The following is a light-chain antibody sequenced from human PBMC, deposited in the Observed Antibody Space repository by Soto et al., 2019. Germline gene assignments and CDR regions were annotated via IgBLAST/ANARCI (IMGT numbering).Light chain of an antibody. CDR3: SSYTSSSTLYV. CDR2: DVS. CDR1: SSDVGGYNY. J-gene: IGLJ1*01. Sequence: QSALTQPASVSGSPGQSITISCTGTSSDVGGYNYVSWYQQHPGKAPKLMMYDVSNRPSGVSNRFSGSKSGNTAYLTISGLQAEDEAEYYCSSYTSSSTLYVFGPGTKVTVL. V-gene: IGLV2-14*01.